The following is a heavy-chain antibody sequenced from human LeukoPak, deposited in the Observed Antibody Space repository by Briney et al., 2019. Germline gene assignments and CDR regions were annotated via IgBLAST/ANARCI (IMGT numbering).Heavy chain of an antibody. D-gene: IGHD3-16*01. J-gene: IGHJ4*02. CDR1: GFTFNKYT. V-gene: IGHV3-23*01. CDR3: AIIMITFGGVPPTDY. Sequence: GGSLRLSCATSGFTFNKYTMSWVRQAPGKGLEWVSAISGSGGSTYYADSVKGRFTISRDNSKNTLYLQMNSLRAEDTAVYYCAIIMITFGGVPPTDYWGQGTLVTVSS. CDR2: ISGSGGST.